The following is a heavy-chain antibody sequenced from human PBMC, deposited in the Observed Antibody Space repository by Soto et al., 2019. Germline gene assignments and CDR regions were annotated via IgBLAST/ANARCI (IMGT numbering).Heavy chain of an antibody. D-gene: IGHD1-26*01. CDR3: AAQGISGNYWEDFDY. Sequence: GGSLRLSCAASALSVSTNYMSWVRQAPGRGLEWVSVIYANGNTYYADSVKGRFTLSRDNLKNRLYLQMNSLRADNTAVYYCAAQGISGNYWEDFDYWGRGTLVTVTS. V-gene: IGHV3-53*01. J-gene: IGHJ4*02. CDR1: ALSVSTNY. CDR2: IYANGNT.